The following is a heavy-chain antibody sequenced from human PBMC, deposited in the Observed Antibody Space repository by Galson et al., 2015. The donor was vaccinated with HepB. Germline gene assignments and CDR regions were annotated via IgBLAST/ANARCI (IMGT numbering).Heavy chain of an antibody. CDR2: IYSGGST. CDR3: TRDSPRVVGTTDGVNALDI. J-gene: IGHJ3*02. D-gene: IGHD1-26*01. Sequence: SLRLSCAASGFTVSSTYMSWVRQAPGKGLEWVSVIYSGGSTHYADSVKGRFTISTDNSKKTLYLQMDSLRAEDTAVYYCTRDSPRVVGTTDGVNALDIWGQGTVVAVSS. CDR1: GFTVSSTY. V-gene: IGHV3-66*01.